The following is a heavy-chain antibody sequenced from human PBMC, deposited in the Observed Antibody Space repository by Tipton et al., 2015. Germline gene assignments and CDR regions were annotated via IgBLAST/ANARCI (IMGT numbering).Heavy chain of an antibody. CDR1: GGSISSGAYY. D-gene: IGHD4-23*01. J-gene: IGHJ4*02. CDR2: IYYSGTT. V-gene: IGHV4-31*03. CDR3: ARDDYGDKGLDF. Sequence: TLSLTCTVSGGSISSGAYYWSWIRQHPGKGLEWIGYIYYSGTTYYNPSLKSRVTISVDTSKNQFSLRLSSVTAADTAVYYCARDDYGDKGLDFGGQGTLVTVSS.